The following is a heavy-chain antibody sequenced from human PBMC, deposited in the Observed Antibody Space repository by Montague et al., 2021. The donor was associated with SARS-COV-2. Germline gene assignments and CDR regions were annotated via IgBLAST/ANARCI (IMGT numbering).Heavy chain of an antibody. CDR1: GGSISSGSYY. V-gene: IGHV4-61*02. Sequence: TLSLTCTVSGGSISSGSYYWSWIRQPAGKGLEWIGRIYTSGSTNYNPSLKSRVTISVDTSKNQFSLKPSSVTAADTAVYYCAKDGGIGDSGSNTWSYYYYGMDVWGQGTTVTVSS. D-gene: IGHD3-22*01. CDR2: IYTSGST. CDR3: AKDGGIGDSGSNTWSYYYYGMDV. J-gene: IGHJ6*02.